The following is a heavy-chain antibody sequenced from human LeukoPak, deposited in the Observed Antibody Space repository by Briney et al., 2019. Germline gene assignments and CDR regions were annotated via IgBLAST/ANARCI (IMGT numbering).Heavy chain of an antibody. V-gene: IGHV4-39*07. J-gene: IGHJ4*02. Sequence: SETLSLTCTVSGGSISSSSYYWGWIRQPPGKGLEWIGSIYYSGSTYYNPSLESRVTISVDTSKNQFSLKLSSVTAADTAVYYCARGYSSSCYDYWGQGTLVTVSS. CDR2: IYYSGST. D-gene: IGHD6-13*01. CDR3: ARGYSSSCYDY. CDR1: GGSISSSSYY.